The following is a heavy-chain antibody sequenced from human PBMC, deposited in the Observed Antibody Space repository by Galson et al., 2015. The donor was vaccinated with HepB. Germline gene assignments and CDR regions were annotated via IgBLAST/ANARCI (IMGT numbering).Heavy chain of an antibody. D-gene: IGHD7-27*01. J-gene: IGHJ5*02. CDR1: GLSISGYY. CDR3: ARELGWFDP. V-gene: IGHV4-59*01. CDR2: IYYSGNT. Sequence: ETLSLTCTVSGLSISGYYWSWFRQAPGKGLEWIGYIYYSGNTNYNPSLESRVTISVDTSKNQFSLNLRSVTAADTAVYYCARELGWFDPWGPGTLVTVSS.